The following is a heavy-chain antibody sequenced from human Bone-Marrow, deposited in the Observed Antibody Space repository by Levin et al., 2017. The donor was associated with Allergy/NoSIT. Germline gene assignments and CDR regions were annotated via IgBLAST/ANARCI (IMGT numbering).Heavy chain of an antibody. D-gene: IGHD5-12*01. V-gene: IGHV3-23*01. J-gene: IGHJ5*02. CDR3: ASHSGRPDIVATSLKIGWFDP. CDR2: ISGSGGST. CDR1: GFTFSSYA. Sequence: HAGGSLRLSCAASGFTFSSYAMSWVRQAPGKGLEWVSAISGSGGSTYYADSVKGRFTISRDNSKNTLYLQMNSLRAEDTAVYYCASHSGRPDIVATSLKIGWFDPWGQGTLVTVSS.